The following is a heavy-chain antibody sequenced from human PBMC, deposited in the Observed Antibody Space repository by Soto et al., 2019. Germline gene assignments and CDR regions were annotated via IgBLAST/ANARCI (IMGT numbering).Heavy chain of an antibody. V-gene: IGHV3-23*01. CDR1: GFTFSSYA. D-gene: IGHD2-15*01. J-gene: IGHJ3*02. CDR3: AKTDEDCSGGSCYHDAFDS. Sequence: GSLRLSCAASGFTFSSYAMSWVRQAPGKGLEWVSAISGSGGSTYYADSVKGRFTISRDNSKNTLYLQMNSLRAEDTAVYYCAKTDEDCSGGSCYHDAFDSGGQGTMVTVSS. CDR2: ISGSGGST.